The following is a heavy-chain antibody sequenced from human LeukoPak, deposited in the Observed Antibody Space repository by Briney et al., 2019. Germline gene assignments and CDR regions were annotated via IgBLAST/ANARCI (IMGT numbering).Heavy chain of an antibody. CDR3: ARAPSYCFTTTCYTDAFDV. V-gene: IGHV4-34*01. J-gene: IGHJ3*01. CDR2: ISFSGGV. D-gene: IGHD2-2*01. Sequence: PSETLSLTCAVSGGSFSGNSWSWIRQSPGKGLEWVCEISFSGGVTYNPSLKSRVSMSVDTSENQFSLKLSSVTAADTAVYYCARAPSYCFTTTCYTDAFDVWGQGTMVTVSS. CDR1: GGSFSGNS.